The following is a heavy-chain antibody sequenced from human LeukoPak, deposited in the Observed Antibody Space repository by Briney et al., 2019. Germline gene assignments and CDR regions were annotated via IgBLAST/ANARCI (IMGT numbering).Heavy chain of an antibody. V-gene: IGHV3-64*01. Sequence: PGGSLRLSCAASGFTFSSYAMHWVRQAPGKGLEYVSAISSNGGSTYYANSVEGRFTISRDNSKNTLYLQMGSLRAEDMAVYYCARDYSSWTIEYYFDYWGQGTLVTVSS. D-gene: IGHD6-13*01. CDR1: GFTFSSYA. J-gene: IGHJ4*02. CDR3: ARDYSSWTIEYYFDY. CDR2: ISSNGGST.